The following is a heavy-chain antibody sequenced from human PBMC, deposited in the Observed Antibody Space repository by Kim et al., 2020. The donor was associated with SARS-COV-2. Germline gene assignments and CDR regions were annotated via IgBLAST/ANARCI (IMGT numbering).Heavy chain of an antibody. V-gene: IGHV1-46*01. D-gene: IGHD3-3*01. CDR3: VRGGFLEWAPFDY. Sequence: YAQKFQGRVTMTRDTSTSTVYMELSSLRSEDTAVYYCVRGGFLEWAPFDYWGQGTLVTVSS. J-gene: IGHJ4*02.